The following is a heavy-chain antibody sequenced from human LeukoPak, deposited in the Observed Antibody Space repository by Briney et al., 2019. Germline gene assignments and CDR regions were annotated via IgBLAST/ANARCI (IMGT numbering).Heavy chain of an antibody. CDR1: GFTFSSYE. Sequence: PGGSLRLSCAASGFTFSSYEMNWVRQAPGKGLEWVSYISSSGSTIYYADSVKGRFTISRDNSKNSLYLQMNSLRTEDTALYYCAKDMVGYDILTGYGTNYYYYYGMDVWGQGTTVTVSS. D-gene: IGHD3-9*01. V-gene: IGHV3-48*03. CDR3: AKDMVGYDILTGYGTNYYYYYGMDV. CDR2: ISSSGSTI. J-gene: IGHJ6*02.